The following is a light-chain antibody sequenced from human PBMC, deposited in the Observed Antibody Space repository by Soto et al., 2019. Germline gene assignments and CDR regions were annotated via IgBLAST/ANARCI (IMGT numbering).Light chain of an antibody. V-gene: IGLV2-8*01. J-gene: IGLJ1*01. CDR3: SSFAVSNSFV. Sequence: LTQPPSASGSPGQSVTISCTGTSNDVGAYNYVSWYQQHPGKAPKVMIYEVNKRPSGVPDRFSGSTSGNTASLTVSGLPAEDEADYYCSSFAVSNSFVFGTGTKVTVL. CDR1: SNDVGAYNY. CDR2: EVN.